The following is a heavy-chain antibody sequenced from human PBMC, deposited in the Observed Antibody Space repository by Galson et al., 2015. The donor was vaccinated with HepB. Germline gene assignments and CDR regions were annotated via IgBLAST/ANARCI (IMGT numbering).Heavy chain of an antibody. V-gene: IGHV1-2*06. CDR1: GYTFTGYY. Sequence: SVKVSCKASGYTFTGYYMHWVRQAPGQGLEWMGRINPNSGGTNYAQKFQGRVTMTRDTSISTAYMELSRLRSDDTAVYYCARDDYGDFRFDYWGQGTLVTVSS. CDR2: INPNSGGT. J-gene: IGHJ4*02. D-gene: IGHD4-17*01. CDR3: ARDDYGDFRFDY.